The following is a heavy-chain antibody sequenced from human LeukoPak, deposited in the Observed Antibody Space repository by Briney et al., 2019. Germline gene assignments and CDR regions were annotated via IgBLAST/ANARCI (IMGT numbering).Heavy chain of an antibody. J-gene: IGHJ2*01. CDR2: IWTTGST. D-gene: IGHD1-26*01. CDR3: ARVRAYANFVGSFDL. CDR1: GGSISSHY. V-gene: IGHV4-4*07. Sequence: SETLSLTCTVSGGSISSHYWSWIRHPAGKRLEWLGRIWTTGSTAYNPSYKSRLTMSMDKSNNQFSLQLTSITAADTAVYYCARVRAYANFVGSFDLWGRGALVTVSS.